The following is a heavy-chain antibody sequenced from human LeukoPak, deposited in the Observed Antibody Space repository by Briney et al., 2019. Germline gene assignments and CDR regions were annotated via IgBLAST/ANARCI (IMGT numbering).Heavy chain of an antibody. D-gene: IGHD3-22*01. CDR3: ARDTYYYDSSGYYGKTYSIDY. CDR1: GFTFSSYG. V-gene: IGHV3-21*01. J-gene: IGHJ4*02. Sequence: PGGSLRLSCAASGFTFSSYGMHWVRQAPGKGLEWVSSISSSSSYIYYADSVKGRFTISRDNAKNSLYLQMNSLRAEDTAVYYCARDTYYYDSSGYYGKTYSIDYWGQGTLVTVSS. CDR2: ISSSSSYI.